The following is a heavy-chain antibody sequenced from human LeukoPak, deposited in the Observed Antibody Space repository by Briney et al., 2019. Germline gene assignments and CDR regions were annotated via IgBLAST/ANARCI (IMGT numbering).Heavy chain of an antibody. Sequence: ASVKVSCKASGYSFVGYGITWVRQAPGQGLEWMGWISAYNGNTNYVQKLQGRVTMTTDTSTSTAYMELRSLRSDDTAVYYCARVAAAAGTRYFQHWGQGTLVTVSS. V-gene: IGHV1-18*01. CDR2: ISAYNGNT. J-gene: IGHJ1*01. CDR1: GYSFVGYG. CDR3: ARVAAAAGTRYFQH. D-gene: IGHD6-13*01.